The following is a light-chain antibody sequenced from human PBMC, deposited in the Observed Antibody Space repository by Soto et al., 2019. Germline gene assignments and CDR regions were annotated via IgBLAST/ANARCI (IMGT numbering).Light chain of an antibody. CDR1: QDIRSH. CDR3: QQYGTSPRT. J-gene: IGKJ1*01. V-gene: IGKV3-20*01. CDR2: DAS. Sequence: ENVLTQSPGTLSMSLGERVTISCRASQDIRSHLAWYQQKPGQAPRLLIFDASSMATGIPDRFSGSGSGTDFTLSISRLEPEDFAVYYCQQYGTSPRTFGQGTRVEIK.